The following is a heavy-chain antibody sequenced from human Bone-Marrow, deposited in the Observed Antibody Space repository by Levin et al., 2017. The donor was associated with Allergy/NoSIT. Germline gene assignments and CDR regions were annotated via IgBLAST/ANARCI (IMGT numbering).Heavy chain of an antibody. D-gene: IGHD4-23*01. J-gene: IGHJ4*02. Sequence: GGSLRLSCVGSGFTFSRFGLHWVRQTPAKGLESLGVASPDGSEKYYRASVKGRFTISRATSKDTLYLQLSSLRVEDTAVYYCVRDLGGNSELDYWGRGTLVTVSS. CDR3: VRDLGGNSELDY. CDR2: ASPDGSEK. V-gene: IGHV3-30-3*01. CDR1: GFTFSRFG.